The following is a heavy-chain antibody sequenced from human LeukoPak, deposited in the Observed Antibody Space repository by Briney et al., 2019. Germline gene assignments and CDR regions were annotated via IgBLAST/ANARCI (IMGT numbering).Heavy chain of an antibody. CDR3: ARVFDCRSGSCHSEVWFDP. V-gene: IGHV1-69*01. CDR1: GGTFSTYV. CDR2: VSPIFGTA. Sequence: EASVKVSCKASGGTFSTYVITWVRQAPGQGLEWMGGVSPIFGTANYAQKFQGRVTISADESTSTAYMELSGLRFEDTAVYFCARVFDCRSGSCHSEVWFDPWGQGTLVTVSS. J-gene: IGHJ5*02. D-gene: IGHD2-15*01.